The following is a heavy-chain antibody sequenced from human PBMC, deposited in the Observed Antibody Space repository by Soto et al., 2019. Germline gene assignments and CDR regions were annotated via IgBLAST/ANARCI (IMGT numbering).Heavy chain of an antibody. V-gene: IGHV4-4*07. Sequence: SETLSLTCTVTGGAISGYYWTWIRQSDGEGLEWIGRIYSSGSTNYNPSLKSRVTISLDTSMNYFSLRLSSVTAADTAVYYCARVGPGAYFYYGMDVWGQGTTVTVAS. J-gene: IGHJ6*02. CDR3: ARVGPGAYFYYGMDV. CDR2: IYSSGST. CDR1: GGAISGYY. D-gene: IGHD3-10*01.